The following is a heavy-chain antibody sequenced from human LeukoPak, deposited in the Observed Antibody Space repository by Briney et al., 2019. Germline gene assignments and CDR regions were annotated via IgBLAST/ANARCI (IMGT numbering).Heavy chain of an antibody. J-gene: IGHJ4*02. Sequence: PGGSLRLSCSASGFTFSSFALSWVRQAPGKGLEWVSGIIGSGGSAYYADSVKGRFTISRDNSKNTLYLQMNSLRAEDTAVYYCVSFGIGGWGQGTLVTVSS. CDR1: GFTFSSFA. CDR2: IIGSGGSA. CDR3: VSFGIGG. D-gene: IGHD1-14*01. V-gene: IGHV3-23*01.